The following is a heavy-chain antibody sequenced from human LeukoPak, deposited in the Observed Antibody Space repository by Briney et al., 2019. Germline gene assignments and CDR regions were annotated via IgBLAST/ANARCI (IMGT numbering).Heavy chain of an antibody. CDR1: GGTFSSYA. CDR2: IIPIFGTA. V-gene: IGHV1-69*13. CDR3: ARDRVASSSWPENFDY. J-gene: IGHJ4*02. D-gene: IGHD6-13*01. Sequence: GASVKVSCKASGGTFSSYAISWVRQAPGQGLEWMGGIIPIFGTANYAQKFQGRVTITADESTSTAYMELSSLRSEDTAVYYCARDRVASSSWPENFDYWGQGTLVTVSS.